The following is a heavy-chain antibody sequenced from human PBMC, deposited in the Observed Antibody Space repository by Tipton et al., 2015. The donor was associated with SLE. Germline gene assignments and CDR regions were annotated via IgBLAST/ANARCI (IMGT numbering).Heavy chain of an antibody. CDR2: IFYSGST. V-gene: IGHV4-59*01. CDR1: GDSISNYY. CDR3: ARERYCSGASCYAPDY. Sequence: TLSLTCTVSGDSISNYYWNWIRQPPGKGLEWIGYIFYSGSTNYNPSLKSRVTISVDTSKNQFSLKLKSVTAADSAVYYCARERYCSGASCYAPDYWGPGTLVTVSS. J-gene: IGHJ4*02. D-gene: IGHD2-2*01.